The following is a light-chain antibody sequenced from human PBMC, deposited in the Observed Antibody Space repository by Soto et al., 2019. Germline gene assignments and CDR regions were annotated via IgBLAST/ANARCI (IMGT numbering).Light chain of an antibody. V-gene: IGKV1-39*01. J-gene: IGKJ5*01. CDR2: GAS. CDR3: QQTYTTPEIT. CDR1: QSISIY. Sequence: DIQMTQSPSSLSAYVGHRLTITYRASQSISIYLNWYQLKPGKAPNLLXYGASYLKSGVPTRFSGSGSGTDLTLTISSLQPEDFAIYYCQQTYTTPEITFGQGTRLEI.